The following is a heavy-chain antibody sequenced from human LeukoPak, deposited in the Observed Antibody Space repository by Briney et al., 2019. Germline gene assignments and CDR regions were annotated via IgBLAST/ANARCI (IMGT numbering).Heavy chain of an antibody. CDR2: INAGNGNT. J-gene: IGHJ4*02. V-gene: IGHV1-3*01. CDR1: GYTFTSYA. CDR3: ARALSGYSYGTAGYFDY. Sequence: ASVKVSCKASGYTFTSYAMHWVRQAPGQGLEWMGWINAGNGNTKYSQKFQGRVTITRDTSASTAYMELSSLRSEDTAVYYCARALSGYSYGTAGYFDYWGQGTLVTVSS. D-gene: IGHD5-18*01.